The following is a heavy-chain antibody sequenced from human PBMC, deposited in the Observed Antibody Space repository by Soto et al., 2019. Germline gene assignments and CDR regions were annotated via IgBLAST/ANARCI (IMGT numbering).Heavy chain of an antibody. CDR1: GFIFDDYA. V-gene: IGHV3-9*01. Sequence: EVQLVESGGGLVQSGRSLRLACAASGFIFDDYAMHWVRQAPGKGLEWVSGIRWNRGNIVYADSVKGPFTISRDNAKNTLYLQMNNLRAEDTALYYCAKDRDYGEWEYAMDVWGQGTTGTVSS. CDR3: AKDRDYGEWEYAMDV. D-gene: IGHD4-17*01. CDR2: IRWNRGNI. J-gene: IGHJ6*02.